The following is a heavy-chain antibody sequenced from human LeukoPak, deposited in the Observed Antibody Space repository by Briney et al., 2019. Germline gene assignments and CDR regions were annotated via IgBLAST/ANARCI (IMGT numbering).Heavy chain of an antibody. J-gene: IGHJ4*02. CDR3: ARVPYTYGFPLDY. D-gene: IGHD5-18*01. CDR2: INPSGEST. CDR1: GYTFTSYY. Sequence: ASVKVSCKASGYTFTSYYIHWVRQAPGQGLEWMGIINPSGESTTYAQKLQGRVTMTRDTSTSTVYMELTSLRSEDTAVYYCARVPYTYGFPLDYWGQGTLVTVSS. V-gene: IGHV1-46*01.